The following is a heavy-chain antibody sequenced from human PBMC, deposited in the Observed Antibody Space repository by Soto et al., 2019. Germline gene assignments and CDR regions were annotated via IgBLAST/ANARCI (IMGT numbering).Heavy chain of an antibody. D-gene: IGHD4-17*01. CDR1: GYSFSSYG. CDR3: ARANLWGDYAFDS. CDR2: ISAYKGNT. Sequence: GASVKVSCKASGYSFSSYGISWVRQAPGQGHEWMGWISAYKGNTNYAQKLQGRVTMTTDTSTSTAYMELRSLRSDDTAVYYCARANLWGDYAFDSWGRETMFTVSS. V-gene: IGHV1-18*04. J-gene: IGHJ4*02.